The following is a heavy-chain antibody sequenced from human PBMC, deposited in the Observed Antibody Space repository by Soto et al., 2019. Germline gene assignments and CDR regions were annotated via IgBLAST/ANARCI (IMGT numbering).Heavy chain of an antibody. CDR3: VRRQYLDY. CDR1: GFTFGDYA. CDR2: IRSKPYGGAT. Sequence: DVQLVESGGGLVQPGWSLRLSCRGSGFTFGDYAMSWFRQAPGKGLEWVGVIRSKPYGGATEYAASVKGRFIISRDDSKSIAYLQMNSLKTEDTAVYYCVRRQYLDYWGQGTLVSVSS. V-gene: IGHV3-49*03. J-gene: IGHJ4*02.